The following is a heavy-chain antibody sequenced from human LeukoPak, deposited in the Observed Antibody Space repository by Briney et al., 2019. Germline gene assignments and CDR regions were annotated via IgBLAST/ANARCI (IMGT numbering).Heavy chain of an antibody. J-gene: IGHJ4*02. CDR3: AKDGMPY. CDR1: GFTFSSYG. CDR2: ISYDGSNK. D-gene: IGHD1-26*01. Sequence: GGSLRLSCSASGFTFSSYGMHWVRQAPGKGLEWVAVISYDGSNKYYADSVKGRFTISRDNSKNTLYLQMNSLRAEDTAVYYCAKDGMPYWGQGTLVTVSS. V-gene: IGHV3-30*18.